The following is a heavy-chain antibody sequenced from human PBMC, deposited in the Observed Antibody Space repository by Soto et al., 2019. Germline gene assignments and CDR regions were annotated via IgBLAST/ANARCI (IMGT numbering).Heavy chain of an antibody. V-gene: IGHV4-61*01. CDR3: VRIPQSNAWDHRYYGMDF. D-gene: IGHD1-26*01. CDR2: IYYSGST. Sequence: QVQLQESGPGLVKPSETLSLTCTVSGGSVSSGSYYWSWIRQPPGKGLELIGYIYYSGSTNYHPSLNSRGTISEDTSKHQFALNLSSVSAADTAVYYCVRIPQSNAWDHRYYGMDFWGQGTTVTVSS. J-gene: IGHJ6*02. CDR1: GGSVSSGSYY.